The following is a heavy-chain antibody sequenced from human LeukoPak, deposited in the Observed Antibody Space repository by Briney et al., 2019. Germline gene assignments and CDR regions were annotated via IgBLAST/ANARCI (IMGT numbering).Heavy chain of an antibody. Sequence: GGSLRLSCAASGFSFSTYNMNWVRQAPGKGLEWVSSISSSSSYIYYADSVKGRFTISRDNAKNSLYLQMNSLRGEDTAVYYCARNKLGISEKYMDVWGKGTTVTISS. CDR3: ARNKLGISEKYMDV. V-gene: IGHV3-21*01. CDR2: ISSSSSYI. CDR1: GFSFSTYN. D-gene: IGHD7-27*01. J-gene: IGHJ6*03.